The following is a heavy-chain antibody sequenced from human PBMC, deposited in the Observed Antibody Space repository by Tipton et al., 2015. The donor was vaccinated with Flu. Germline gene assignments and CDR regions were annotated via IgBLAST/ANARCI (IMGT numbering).Heavy chain of an antibody. D-gene: IGHD1/OR15-1a*01. CDR3: ARDKGGGTYTFYV. J-gene: IGHJ3*01. CDR1: GYTFTSYN. Sequence: QLVQSGAEVKKPGASVKVSCKASGYTFTSYNIHWVRQAPGQGLEWMGIIYPAGGAVSYAQKFQGRVIMTRDKSTATSYMELSSLRSEDSAMYSCARDKGGGTYTFYVWGQGTMVAVPS. CDR2: IYPAGGAV. V-gene: IGHV1-46*01.